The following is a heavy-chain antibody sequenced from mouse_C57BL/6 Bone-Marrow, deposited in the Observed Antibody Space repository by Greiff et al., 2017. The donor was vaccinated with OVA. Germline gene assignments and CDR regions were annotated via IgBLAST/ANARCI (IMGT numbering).Heavy chain of an antibody. CDR3: ARDLSYYGSSYYCDY. J-gene: IGHJ2*01. CDR1: GFTFSSYA. Sequence: EVQGVESGGGLVKPGGSLKLSCAASGFTFSSYAMSWVRQTPEKRLEWVATISDGGSYTYYPDNVKGRFTISRDNAKNNLYLQMSHLKSEDTAMYYCARDLSYYGSSYYCDYWGQGTTLTVSS. CDR2: ISDGGSYT. D-gene: IGHD1-1*01. V-gene: IGHV5-4*01.